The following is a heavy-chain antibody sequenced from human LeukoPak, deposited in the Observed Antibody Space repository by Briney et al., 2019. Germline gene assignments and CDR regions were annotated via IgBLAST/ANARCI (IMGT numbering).Heavy chain of an antibody. Sequence: GGSLRLSCAASGLTFSSSWMSWVRQAPGKGLEWVANIKQDGSEKYYVDSVKGRFTISRDNAKNSLYLQMNSLRAEDTAVYYCARDGWATSDYWGQGTLVTVSS. V-gene: IGHV3-7*01. J-gene: IGHJ4*02. CDR1: GLTFSSSW. D-gene: IGHD3-10*01. CDR3: ARDGWATSDY. CDR2: IKQDGSEK.